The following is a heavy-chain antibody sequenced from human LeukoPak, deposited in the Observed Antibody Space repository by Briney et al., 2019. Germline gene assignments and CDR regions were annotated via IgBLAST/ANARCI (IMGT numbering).Heavy chain of an antibody. CDR2: ISSSGSTI. CDR3: ARGSWRDAFDI. V-gene: IGHV3-48*04. J-gene: IGHJ3*02. Sequence: GGSLRLSCAASGFTFSHYGMNWVRQAPGKGLEWVSYISSSGSTIYYADSVKGRFTISRDNAKNSLYLQMNSLRAEDTAVYYCARGSWRDAFDIWGQGTMVTVSS. D-gene: IGHD3-3*01. CDR1: GFTFSHYG.